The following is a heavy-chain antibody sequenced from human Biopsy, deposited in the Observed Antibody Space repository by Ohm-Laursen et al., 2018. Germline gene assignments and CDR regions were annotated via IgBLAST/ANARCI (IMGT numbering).Heavy chain of an antibody. CDR3: GRAVRNQLLTDP. V-gene: IGHV1-8*01. CDR1: GGTFIGFD. D-gene: IGHD1-7*01. CDR2: LNPVSGNS. J-gene: IGHJ5*02. Sequence: ASVKVSCNATGGTFIGFDINWVRQASGQGPEWIGWLNPVSGNSNFGQKFRGRVTVTSDTSISTAYMELSGLTSDDTATYYCGRAVRNQLLTDPWGQGTLVTVTS.